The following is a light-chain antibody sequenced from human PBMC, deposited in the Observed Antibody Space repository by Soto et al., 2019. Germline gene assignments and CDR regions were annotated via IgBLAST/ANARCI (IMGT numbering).Light chain of an antibody. V-gene: IGKV3-15*01. Sequence: EIVMTQSPATLSVSPGERATLSCRASQSVSSNLAWYQQKPGQAPRLLIYGASTRATGIPARFSGSGSGTEFTLTISRLQSEVLAVYYCQQYNNWPPITFGQGTRLESK. CDR2: GAS. J-gene: IGKJ5*01. CDR1: QSVSSN. CDR3: QQYNNWPPIT.